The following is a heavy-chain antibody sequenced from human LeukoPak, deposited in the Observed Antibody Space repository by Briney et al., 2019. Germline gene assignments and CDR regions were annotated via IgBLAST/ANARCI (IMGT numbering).Heavy chain of an antibody. J-gene: IGHJ5*02. CDR2: IYPGDSDT. CDR1: GYSFTSYW. CDR3: ARATAMVRGVAIPRWFDP. Sequence: GDSLKISCKGSGYSFTSYWIGWVRHMPGKRLEWMGIIYPGDSDTRYSPSFQGQVTISADKSISTAYLQWSSLKASDTAMYYCARATAMVRGVAIPRWFDPWGREPWSPSPQ. V-gene: IGHV5-51*01. D-gene: IGHD3-10*01.